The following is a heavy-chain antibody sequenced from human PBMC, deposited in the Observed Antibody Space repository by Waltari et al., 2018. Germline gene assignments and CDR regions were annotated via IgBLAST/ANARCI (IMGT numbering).Heavy chain of an antibody. J-gene: IGHJ6*02. CDR2: INTNAGNP. Sequence: QVQLVQSGSELKKPGASVKVSCKSSGYTFTSYALNWVRQAPGQGLEWMGWINTNAGNPTYAQGFTGRFVFSLDTSGSTASLQISSLKAEDTAVYYCASEHSRGMDVWGQGTTVIVSS. CDR3: ASEHSRGMDV. V-gene: IGHV7-4-1*02. CDR1: GYTFTSYA.